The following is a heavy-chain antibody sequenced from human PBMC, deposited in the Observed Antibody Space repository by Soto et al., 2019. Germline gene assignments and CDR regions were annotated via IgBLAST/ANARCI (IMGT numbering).Heavy chain of an antibody. CDR2: IYWNEDK. D-gene: IGHD2-15*01. J-gene: IGHJ6*02. Sequence: QITLKESGPTLVKPTQTLTLTCTFSGFPLSTTGVGVGWIRQPPGKALEWLALIYWNEDKRYRPSLKSRLTITTDTSENQVVLIMTNMDPVDTATYYCAHEDPTTDYAMDVWGQGTTVTVSS. CDR3: AHEDPTTDYAMDV. V-gene: IGHV2-5*01. CDR1: GFPLSTTGVG.